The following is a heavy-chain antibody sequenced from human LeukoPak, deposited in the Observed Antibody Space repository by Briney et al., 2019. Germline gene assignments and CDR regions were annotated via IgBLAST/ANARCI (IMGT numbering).Heavy chain of an antibody. CDR3: ARGVGARSFDY. J-gene: IGHJ4*02. Sequence: ASETLSLTCGVYGGSFSGYYWSWIRQPPGKGLEWIGEINHSGSPNYDPSLKSRVTISVDTSKNQFSLKLNSVTAADTAVYYFARGVGARSFDYWGQGTLVTVSS. D-gene: IGHD1-26*01. CDR2: INHSGSP. V-gene: IGHV4-34*01. CDR1: GGSFSGYY.